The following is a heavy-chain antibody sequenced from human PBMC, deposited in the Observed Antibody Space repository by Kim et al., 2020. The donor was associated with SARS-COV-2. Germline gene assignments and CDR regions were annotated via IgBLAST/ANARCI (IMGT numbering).Heavy chain of an antibody. CDR1: GFTFSSYS. CDR2: ISSSSSTI. D-gene: IGHD3-22*01. J-gene: IGHJ4*02. V-gene: IGHV3-48*02. CDR3: ARDRLYYYDSSGYPYYFDY. Sequence: GGSLRLSCAASGFTFSSYSMNWVRQAPGKGLEWVSYISSSSSTIYYADSVKGRFTISRDNAKNSLYLQMNSLRDEDTAVYYCARDRLYYYDSSGYPYYFDYWGQGTLVTVSS.